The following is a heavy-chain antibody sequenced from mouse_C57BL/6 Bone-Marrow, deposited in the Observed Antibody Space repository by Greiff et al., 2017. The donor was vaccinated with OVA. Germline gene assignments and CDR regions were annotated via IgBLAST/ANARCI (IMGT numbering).Heavy chain of an antibody. J-gene: IGHJ2*01. V-gene: IGHV1-59*01. CDR3: TRWDY. Sequence: QVQLQQPGAELVRPGTSVKLSCKASGYTFTSYWMHWVKQRPGQGLEWIGVIDPSDSYTNYNQKFKGKAKLTAVTSASTAYMELSSLTNEDSAVYYCTRWDYWGQGTTLTVSS. CDR2: IDPSDSYT. CDR1: GYTFTSYW.